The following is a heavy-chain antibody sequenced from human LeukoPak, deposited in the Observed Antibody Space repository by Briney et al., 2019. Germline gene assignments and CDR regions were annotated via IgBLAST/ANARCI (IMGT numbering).Heavy chain of an antibody. J-gene: IGHJ4*02. CDR3: AKTLRGGDWYFDY. CDR2: ISPGGSST. V-gene: IGHV3-23*01. CDR1: GFTFSNYA. Sequence: PGGSLRLSCAASGFTFSNYAMSRVRQAPGKGLEWVSTISPGGSSTYYTDSVKGRFTISRDNSKNTLYLQMNSLGAGDTAIYYCAKTLRGGDWYFDYWGQGTLVTVSS. D-gene: IGHD2-21*02.